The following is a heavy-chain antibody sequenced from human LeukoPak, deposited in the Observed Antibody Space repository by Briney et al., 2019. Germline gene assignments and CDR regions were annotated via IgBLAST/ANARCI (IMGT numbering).Heavy chain of an antibody. CDR3: ARDSKYYDFWSGYNFDY. CDR2: SYYSGST. J-gene: IGHJ4*02. Sequence: SETLSLTCTVSVGSISSSSYYWGWIRQPPGKGLEWIGSSYYSGSTYCNPSLKSRVTISVDTSKNQFSLKLSSVTAADTAVYYCARDSKYYDFWSGYNFDYWGQGTLVTVSS. CDR1: VGSISSSSYY. D-gene: IGHD3-3*01. V-gene: IGHV4-39*02.